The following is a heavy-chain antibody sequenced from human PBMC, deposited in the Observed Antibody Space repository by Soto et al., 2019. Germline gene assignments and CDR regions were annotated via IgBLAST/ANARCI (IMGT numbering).Heavy chain of an antibody. J-gene: IGHJ4*02. V-gene: IGHV3-23*01. CDR1: GFTFSYYA. CDR2: LSDRGDTT. Sequence: GGSLRLSCSASGFTFSYYAMGWVRQAPGKGLEWVSVLSDRGDTTYYADSVKGRFTISRDNSNNALFLQMSSLRDEDTAIYYCAKDARRTDGGYYFDYWGQGALVTVSS. CDR3: AKDARRTDGGYYFDY.